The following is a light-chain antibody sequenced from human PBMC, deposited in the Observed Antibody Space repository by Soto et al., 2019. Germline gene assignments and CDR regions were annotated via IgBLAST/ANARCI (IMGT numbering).Light chain of an antibody. CDR3: QQLSRYPLT. CDR1: QALSNY. Sequence: VHLTQSPSVVSPSVGDSATIPCRASQALSNYLAWYQQKQGKAPDLLIYSASTLQSGVPSRFSGSGSETEFSLTIRALQTEDFATYYCQQLSRYPLTFGGGTKVDIK. J-gene: IGKJ4*01. V-gene: IGKV1-9*01. CDR2: SAS.